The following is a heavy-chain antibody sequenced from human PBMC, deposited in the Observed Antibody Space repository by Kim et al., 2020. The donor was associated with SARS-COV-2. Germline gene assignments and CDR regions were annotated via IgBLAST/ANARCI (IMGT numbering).Heavy chain of an antibody. CDR3: ARRGGGGSGIGFDY. V-gene: IGHV6-1*01. D-gene: IGHD3-10*01. J-gene: IGHJ4*02. Sequence: YAVSVKSRIPINPDTSKNQFSLQLNSVTPEDTAVYYCARRGGGGSGIGFDYWGQGTLVTVSS.